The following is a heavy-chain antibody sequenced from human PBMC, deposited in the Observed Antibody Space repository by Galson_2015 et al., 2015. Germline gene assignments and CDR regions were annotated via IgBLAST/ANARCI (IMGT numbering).Heavy chain of an antibody. CDR2: IYTSGST. CDR1: GGSISSGSYY. J-gene: IGHJ5*02. CDR3: ARSRIAVAHWFDP. V-gene: IGHV4-61*02. Sequence: TLSLTCPVSGGSISSGSYYWSWIRQPAGKGLEWIGRIYTSGSTNYNPSLKSRVTISVDTSKNQFSLKLSSVTAADTAVYYCARSRIAVAHWFDPWGQGTLVTVSS. D-gene: IGHD6-19*01.